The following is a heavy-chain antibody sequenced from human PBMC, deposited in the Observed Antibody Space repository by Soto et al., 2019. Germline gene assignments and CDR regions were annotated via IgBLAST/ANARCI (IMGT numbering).Heavy chain of an antibody. CDR3: ARVIRGAYYNSPLDT. CDR2: INPYSGGA. D-gene: IGHD3-10*01. CDR1: GYTFTGYF. V-gene: IGHV1-2*02. J-gene: IGHJ5*02. Sequence: VSLEVSCKGSGYTFTGYFMHWVRQAPGQGPEWMGWINPYSGGADYAQSFQGRVTMTRDTSISTVYMELSRLRFDDTAVYYCARVIRGAYYNSPLDTWGQGTVVTVSS.